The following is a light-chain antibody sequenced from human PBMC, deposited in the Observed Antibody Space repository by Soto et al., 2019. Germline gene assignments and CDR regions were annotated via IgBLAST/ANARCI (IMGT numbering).Light chain of an antibody. V-gene: IGLV2-14*01. J-gene: IGLJ3*02. CDR1: SSDVGGYNY. CDR2: RVI. CDR3: GSYTSATTLV. Sequence: QSVLTQPASVSGSPGQSITISCTGTSSDVGGYNYVSWYQQHPGKAPKLIIYRVINRPSGVSDRFSGSKSGNSASLSISGLQPEDEASYFCGSYTSATTLVFGGGTKLTVL.